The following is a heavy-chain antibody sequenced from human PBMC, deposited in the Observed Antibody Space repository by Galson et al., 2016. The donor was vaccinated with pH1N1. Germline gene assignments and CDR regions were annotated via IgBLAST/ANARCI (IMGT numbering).Heavy chain of an antibody. J-gene: IGHJ5*02. CDR1: GGSISSGGYY. Sequence: TLSLTCTVSGGSISSGGYYWSWIRQHPGKGLEWIGHIYYSGSTYYNPSLKSRVSISVDTSKNQFSLKLSSVTAADTAVYYCARANYGDYVGWFDPWGQGTLVTVSS. CDR3: ARANYGDYVGWFDP. D-gene: IGHD4-17*01. CDR2: IYYSGST. V-gene: IGHV4-31*03.